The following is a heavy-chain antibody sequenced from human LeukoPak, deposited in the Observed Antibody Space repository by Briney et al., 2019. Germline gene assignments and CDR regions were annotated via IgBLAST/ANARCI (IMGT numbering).Heavy chain of an antibody. D-gene: IGHD2/OR15-2a*01. Sequence: GESLKISCKGSGYSFTTHWVARVRQMPGKGLESMVIIYPGDSDTRYSPSFQGQVTISADRSISTAYLQWSSLKAADSAIYYCASGNSIFDYWGQGTLVTVSS. J-gene: IGHJ4*02. CDR2: IYPGDSDT. CDR3: ASGNSIFDY. V-gene: IGHV5-51*01. CDR1: GYSFTTHW.